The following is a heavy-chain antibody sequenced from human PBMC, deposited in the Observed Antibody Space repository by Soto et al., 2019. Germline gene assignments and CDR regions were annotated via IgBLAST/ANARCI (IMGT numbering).Heavy chain of an antibody. V-gene: IGHV1-69*06. CDR1: GRIFSSFP. D-gene: IGHD5-18*01. CDR3: ARVGSRDAYNYVLDH. CDR2: VISASGSV. Sequence: QVQVVQSGAEVKKPGSSVKISCKASGRIFSSFPTSWVRQVPGQGLEWVGGVISASGSVTYAPKFQGRVTITAVNSAGIGYMELTSLTSEDTAIYYCARVGSRDAYNYVLDHWVPGTMVTVSS. J-gene: IGHJ1*01.